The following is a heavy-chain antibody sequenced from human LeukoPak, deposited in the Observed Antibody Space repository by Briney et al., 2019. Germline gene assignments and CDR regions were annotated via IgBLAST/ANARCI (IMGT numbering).Heavy chain of an antibody. J-gene: IGHJ4*02. CDR1: GGSISSYY. CDR3: ASAPYSSGWNY. CDR2: IYYSGST. Sequence: SETLSLTCTVSGGSISSYYWSWIRQPPGKGLEWVGYIYYSGSTNYNPSLTSRVTISVDTSKNQFPLKLSSVTAADTAVYYCASAPYSSGWNYWGQGTLVTVSS. D-gene: IGHD6-19*01. V-gene: IGHV4-59*01.